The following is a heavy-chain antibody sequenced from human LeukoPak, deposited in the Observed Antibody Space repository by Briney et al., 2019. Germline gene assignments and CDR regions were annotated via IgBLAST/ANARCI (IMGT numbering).Heavy chain of an antibody. V-gene: IGHV1-46*01. Sequence: ASVKVSCKASGYTFTGYYMHWVRQAPGQGLEWMGIINPSGGSTSYAQKFQGRVTMTRDTSTSTVYMELSSLRSEDTAVYYCARGGMSIAAAGTAFDYWGQGTLVTVSS. CDR3: ARGGMSIAAAGTAFDY. J-gene: IGHJ4*02. D-gene: IGHD6-13*01. CDR2: INPSGGST. CDR1: GYTFTGYY.